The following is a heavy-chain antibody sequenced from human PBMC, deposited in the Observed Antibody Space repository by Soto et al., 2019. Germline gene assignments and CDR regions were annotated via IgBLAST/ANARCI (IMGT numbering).Heavy chain of an antibody. CDR2: VNGDGSST. CDR3: ARGGPYSSSEVDY. CDR1: GFTFSSYW. J-gene: IGHJ4*02. Sequence: EVQLVESGGGLVQPGGSLRLSCAASGFTFSSYWMHWVRQALGKGLVWVSRVNGDGSSTSYADSVKGRFTISRDNAKNTLYLQMNSLRVEDTAVYYCARGGPYSSSEVDYWGQGTLVTVSS. V-gene: IGHV3-74*01. D-gene: IGHD6-6*01.